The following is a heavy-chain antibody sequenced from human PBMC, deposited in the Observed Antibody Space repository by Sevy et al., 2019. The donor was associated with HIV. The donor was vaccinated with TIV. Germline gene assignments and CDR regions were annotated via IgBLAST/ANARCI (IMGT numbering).Heavy chain of an antibody. CDR3: ASDHTVIGSSWYGAFDI. V-gene: IGHV1-46*01. D-gene: IGHD6-13*01. CDR1: GYTFSSYY. CDR2: INPSGGST. J-gene: IGHJ3*02. Sequence: ASVKVSCKASGYTFSSYYMHWVRQAPGQGLEWMGIINPSGGSTSYAQKFQGRVTMTRDTSTSTVYMELSSLRSEDTAVYYCASDHTVIGSSWYGAFDIWGQRTMVTVSS.